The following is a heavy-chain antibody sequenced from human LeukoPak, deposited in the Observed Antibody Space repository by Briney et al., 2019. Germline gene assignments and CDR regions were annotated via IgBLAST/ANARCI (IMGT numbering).Heavy chain of an antibody. Sequence: PSETLSLTCAVSGGSISSSNWWSWVRQPPGKGLEWIGQIYHSGSSNYNPSLKSRVTISVDKSKNQVSLKLRSVTAADTAVYYCARTNPSFDYWGQGTLVTVSS. J-gene: IGHJ4*02. CDR2: IYHSGSS. CDR1: GGSISSSNW. CDR3: ARTNPSFDY. V-gene: IGHV4-4*02.